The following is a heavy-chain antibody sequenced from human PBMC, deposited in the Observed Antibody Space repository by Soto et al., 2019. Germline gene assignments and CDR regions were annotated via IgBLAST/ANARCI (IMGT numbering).Heavy chain of an antibody. CDR3: ARVLTSTDPGTLDY. D-gene: IGHD7-27*01. CDR1: SGSISSSNW. CDR2: IYHSGST. J-gene: IGHJ4*02. Sequence: SETLSLTCAVSSGSISSSNWLRWGRQPPGKGLEWIGEIYHSGSTNYNPSLKSRVTISVDKSKNQFSPKLSSVTAADTAVYYCARVLTSTDPGTLDYWGQGTLVTVSS. V-gene: IGHV4-4*02.